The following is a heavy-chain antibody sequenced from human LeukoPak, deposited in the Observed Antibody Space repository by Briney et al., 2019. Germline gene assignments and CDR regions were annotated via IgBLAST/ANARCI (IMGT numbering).Heavy chain of an antibody. Sequence: SVKVSCKASGGTFSSYAISWVRQAPGQGLEWMGGIIPIFGTANYAQKFQGRVTITADESTSTAYMELSSLRSEDTAVYYCASVVVPATMGEIVNWFDPWGQGTLVTVSS. CDR1: GGTFSSYA. D-gene: IGHD2-2*01. V-gene: IGHV1-69*13. CDR2: IIPIFGTA. J-gene: IGHJ5*02. CDR3: ASVVVPATMGEIVNWFDP.